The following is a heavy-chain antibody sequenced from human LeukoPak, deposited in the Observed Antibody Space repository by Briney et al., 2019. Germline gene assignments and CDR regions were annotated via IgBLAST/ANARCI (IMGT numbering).Heavy chain of an antibody. CDR1: GGSISSGGYY. CDR2: IYYSGST. Sequence: SETLSLTCTVSGGSISSGGYYWSWIRQHPGKGLEWIGYIYYSGSTYYNPSLKSRVTISVDTSKNQFSLKLSSVTAADTAVYYCATAPDDYDSSGYYFDYWGQGTLVTVSS. CDR3: ATAPDDYDSSGYYFDY. D-gene: IGHD3-22*01. V-gene: IGHV4-31*03. J-gene: IGHJ4*02.